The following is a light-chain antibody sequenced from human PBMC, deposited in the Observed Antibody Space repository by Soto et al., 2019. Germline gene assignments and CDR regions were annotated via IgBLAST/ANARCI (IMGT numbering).Light chain of an antibody. Sequence: QSALTQPPSASGSPGQSVAISCTGTSSDVGGYNYVSWYQQHPGKAPKLMIYEVNKLPSGVPDRSSGSKSGNTASLTVSGLQAEDEADYYCSSYAGSSNVFGTGTKLTVL. CDR1: SSDVGGYNY. J-gene: IGLJ1*01. CDR3: SSYAGSSNV. CDR2: EVN. V-gene: IGLV2-8*01.